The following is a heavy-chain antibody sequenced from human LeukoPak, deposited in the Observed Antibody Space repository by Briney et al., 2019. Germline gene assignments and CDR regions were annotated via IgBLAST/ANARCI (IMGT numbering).Heavy chain of an antibody. V-gene: IGHV3-23*01. CDR1: GFTFSNYA. J-gene: IGHJ4*02. CDR3: AKWGDYDVLTGYYVSDY. Sequence: QPGASLRLSCAASGFTFSNYAMSWVHQAPGKGLEWVSAITGSGGNAYYADSVKGRFTISRDNSKNTVFLQMNSLRAEDTAVYYCAKWGDYDVLTGYYVSDYWGQGTLVTVSS. CDR2: ITGSGGNA. D-gene: IGHD3-9*01.